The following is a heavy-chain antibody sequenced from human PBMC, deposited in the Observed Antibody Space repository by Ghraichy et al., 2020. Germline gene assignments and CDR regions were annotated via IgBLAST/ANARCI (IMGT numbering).Heavy chain of an antibody. D-gene: IGHD6-13*01. CDR3: ARVGYSSSWSGVYGMDV. J-gene: IGHJ6*02. CDR1: GGSFSGYY. CDR2: INHSRST. Sequence: SETLSLTCAVYGGSFSGYYWSWIRQPPGKGLEWIGEINHSRSTNYNPSLKSRVTISVDTSKNQFSLKLSSVTAADTAVYYCARVGYSSSWSGVYGMDVWGQGTTVTVSS. V-gene: IGHV4-34*01.